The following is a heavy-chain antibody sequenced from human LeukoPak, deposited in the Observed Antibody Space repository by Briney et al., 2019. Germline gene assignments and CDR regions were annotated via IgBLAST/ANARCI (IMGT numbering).Heavy chain of an antibody. D-gene: IGHD6-19*01. Sequence: GESLKISCKGSGYSFTSYWIGWVRQMPGKGLEWMGIIYPGDSDTRYSPSFQGQVTISADKSISTAYLQWSSLKASDTAMYYCAGLGAYSSGWYYFDYWGQGTLVTVSS. CDR3: AGLGAYSSGWYYFDY. V-gene: IGHV5-51*01. CDR1: GYSFTSYW. CDR2: IYPGDSDT. J-gene: IGHJ4*02.